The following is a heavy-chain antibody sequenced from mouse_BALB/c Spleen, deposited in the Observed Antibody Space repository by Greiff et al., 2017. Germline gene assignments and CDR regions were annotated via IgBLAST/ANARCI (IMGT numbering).Heavy chain of an antibody. CDR2: IYPGSGST. Sequence: KQPGSELVRPGASVKLSCKASGYTFTSYWMHWVKQRHGQGLEWIGNIYPGSGSTNYDEKFKSKGTLTVDTSSSTAYMHLSSLTSEDSAVYYCTRSRDGYYDWGQGTTLTVSS. CDR1: GYTFTSYW. D-gene: IGHD2-3*01. V-gene: IGHV1S22*01. J-gene: IGHJ2*01. CDR3: TRSRDGYYD.